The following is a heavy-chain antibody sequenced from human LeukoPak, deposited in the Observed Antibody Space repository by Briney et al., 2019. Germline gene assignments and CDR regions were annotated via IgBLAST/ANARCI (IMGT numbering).Heavy chain of an antibody. V-gene: IGHV1-2*02. CDR2: INPNSGGT. J-gene: IGHJ5*02. CDR3: ASSPSRIMGNWFDP. Sequence: GASVKVSCKASGYTFTTYEINWVRQATGQGLEWMGWINPNSGGTNYAQKFQGRVTMTRDTSISTAYMELSRLRSDDTAVYYCASSPSRIMGNWFDPWGQGTLVTVSS. D-gene: IGHD2-15*01. CDR1: GYTFTTYE.